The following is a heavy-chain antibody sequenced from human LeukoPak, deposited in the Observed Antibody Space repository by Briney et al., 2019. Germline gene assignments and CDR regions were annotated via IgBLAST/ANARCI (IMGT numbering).Heavy chain of an antibody. J-gene: IGHJ2*01. Sequence: PAETLSLTCTVSGGSIRSYYWSWIRQPPGKGLEWLGYIYYSGSTNYNPSLKSRVTISVDTSKNQFSLKLSSVTAADTAVYYCARDIGYYDSSGYFWYFDLWGRGTLVTVSS. CDR2: IYYSGST. CDR1: GGSIRSYY. CDR3: ARDIGYYDSSGYFWYFDL. V-gene: IGHV4-59*01. D-gene: IGHD3-22*01.